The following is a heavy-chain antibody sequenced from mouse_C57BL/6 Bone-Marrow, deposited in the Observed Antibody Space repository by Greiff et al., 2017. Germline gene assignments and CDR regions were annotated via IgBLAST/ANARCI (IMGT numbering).Heavy chain of an antibody. V-gene: IGHV14-4*01. J-gene: IGHJ4*01. CDR2: IDPENGDT. CDR1: GFNIKDDY. CDR3: TTSPYFAMDY. Sequence: VQLKQSGAELVRPGASVKLSCTASGFNIKDDYMHWVKQRPEQGLEWIGWIDPENGDTEYASKFQGKATITADTSSNTAYLQLSILTSEDTAVYYCTTSPYFAMDYWGQGTSVTVSS.